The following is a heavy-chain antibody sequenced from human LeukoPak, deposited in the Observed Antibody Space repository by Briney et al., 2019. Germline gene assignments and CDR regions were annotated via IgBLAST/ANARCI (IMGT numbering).Heavy chain of an antibody. CDR1: GLTFSNAW. D-gene: IGHD6-19*01. CDR3: ARGAPGSGWNYAADY. Sequence: PGGSLRLSCAASGLTFSNAWMSWVRQAPGKGLEWVSSISSSSSYIYYADSVKGRFTISRDNAKNSLYLQMNSLRAEDTAVYYCARGAPGSGWNYAADYWGQGTLVTVSS. CDR2: ISSSSSYI. J-gene: IGHJ4*02. V-gene: IGHV3-21*01.